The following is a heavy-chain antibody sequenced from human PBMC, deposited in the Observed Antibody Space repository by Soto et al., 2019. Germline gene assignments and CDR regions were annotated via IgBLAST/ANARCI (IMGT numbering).Heavy chain of an antibody. CDR3: ARSGGGYSYGYIAYYYGMDV. D-gene: IGHD5-18*01. CDR2: MNPNSGNT. V-gene: IGHV1-8*01. CDR1: GYTFTSYD. Sequence: ASVKVSCKASGYTFTSYDINWVRQATGQGLEWMGWMNPNSGNTGYAQRFQGRVTMTRNTSISTAYMELSSLRSEDTAVYYCARSGGGYSYGYIAYYYGMDVWGQGTTVTVSS. J-gene: IGHJ6*02.